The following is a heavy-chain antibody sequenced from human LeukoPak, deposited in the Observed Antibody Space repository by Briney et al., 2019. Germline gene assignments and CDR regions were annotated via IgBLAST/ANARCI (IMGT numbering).Heavy chain of an antibody. J-gene: IGHJ6*03. CDR2: ISGSGGST. V-gene: IGHV3-23*01. CDR3: ARVRGSEDMYYYYYYMDV. CDR1: GFTFSSYA. Sequence: GGSLRLSCAASGFTFSSYAMSWVRQAPGKGLEWVSAISGSGGSTYYADSVKGRFTISRDNSKNTLYLQMNSLRAEDTAVYYCARVRGSEDMYYYYYYMDVWGKGTTVTVSS. D-gene: IGHD2-15*01.